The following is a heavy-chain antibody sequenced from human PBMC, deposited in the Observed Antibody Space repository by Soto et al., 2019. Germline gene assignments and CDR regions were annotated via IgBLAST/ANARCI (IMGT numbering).Heavy chain of an antibody. J-gene: IGHJ5*02. CDR2: IIPIFGTA. Sequence: SVKVSCKASGYTFTIYGISWVRQAPGQGLEWMGWIIPIFGTANYAQKFQGRVTITADESTSTAYMELSSLRSEDTAVYYCARDRGPSSGYYPYWFDPWGQGTLVTVSS. CDR1: GYTFTIYG. V-gene: IGHV1-69*13. D-gene: IGHD3-22*01. CDR3: ARDRGPSSGYYPYWFDP.